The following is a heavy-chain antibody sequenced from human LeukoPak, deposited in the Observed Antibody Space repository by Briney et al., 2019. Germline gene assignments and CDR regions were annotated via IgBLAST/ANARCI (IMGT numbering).Heavy chain of an antibody. J-gene: IGHJ4*02. Sequence: GGSLRLSCAASGFTFSSYGMNWIRQAPGKGLEWVSAISGSGDKIYSADSVKGRFTISRDNSKNTLFLHVNSLTDDDTAVYYCARGAKIGYLDRPGFDYWGQGTLVTVSS. CDR2: ISGSGDKI. V-gene: IGHV3-23*01. CDR3: ARGAKIGYLDRPGFDY. D-gene: IGHD5-12*01. CDR1: GFTFSSYG.